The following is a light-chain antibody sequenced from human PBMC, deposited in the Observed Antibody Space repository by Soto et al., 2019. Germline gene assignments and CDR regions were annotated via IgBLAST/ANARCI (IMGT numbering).Light chain of an antibody. Sequence: DIQMNQSPSTLSASVGDRVTITCRASQSISSWLAWYQQKPGKAPKLLIYDASTLESGVPSRFSGSGSGTEFTLAISSLQPDDFATYYCQQYDNYRAFGQGTKVDIK. V-gene: IGKV1-5*01. CDR3: QQYDNYRA. CDR1: QSISSW. J-gene: IGKJ1*01. CDR2: DAS.